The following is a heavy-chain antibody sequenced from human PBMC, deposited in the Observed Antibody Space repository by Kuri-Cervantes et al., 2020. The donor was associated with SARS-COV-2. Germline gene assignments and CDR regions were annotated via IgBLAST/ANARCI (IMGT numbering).Heavy chain of an antibody. D-gene: IGHD3-9*01. CDR1: GGSISSYY. V-gene: IGHV4-59*08. CDR2: IYYSGNT. CDR3: ARHTHYDILTGGFDY. J-gene: IGHJ4*02. Sequence: SETLSLTCTVSGGSISSYYWSWIRQPPGKGLEWIGYIYYSGNTNYNPSLKSRVTISVDTSKNQFSLKLSSVTAADTAVYYCARHTHYDILTGGFDYWGQGTLVTVSS.